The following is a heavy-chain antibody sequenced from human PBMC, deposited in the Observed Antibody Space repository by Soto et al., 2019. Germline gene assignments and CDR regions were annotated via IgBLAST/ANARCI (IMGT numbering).Heavy chain of an antibody. D-gene: IGHD3-9*01. CDR2: IIPIFGTA. V-gene: IGHV1-69*06. CDR3: ARGVLTGYYPTNFDY. CDR1: GGTFSSYA. J-gene: IGHJ4*02. Sequence: SVKVSCKASGGTFSSYAISRVRQAPGQGLEWMGGIIPIFGTANYAQKFQGRVTITADKSTSTAYMELSSLRSEDTAVYYCARGVLTGYYPTNFDYWGQGTLVTVSS.